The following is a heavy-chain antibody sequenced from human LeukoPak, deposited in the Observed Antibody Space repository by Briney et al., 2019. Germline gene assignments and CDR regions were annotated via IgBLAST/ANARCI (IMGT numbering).Heavy chain of an antibody. J-gene: IGHJ4*02. CDR3: SRDLGTGRPHDF. CDR2: IKPDGSEK. Sequence: GGSLRLSCAASGLIFSKYWMTWVRQAPGKGLEWVASIKPDGSEKYYLDSVKGRFTISRDNARDSLYLQMNSLRAEDTALYYCSRDLGTGRPHDFWGQGTLVTVSS. V-gene: IGHV3-7*01. D-gene: IGHD3/OR15-3a*01. CDR1: GLIFSKYW.